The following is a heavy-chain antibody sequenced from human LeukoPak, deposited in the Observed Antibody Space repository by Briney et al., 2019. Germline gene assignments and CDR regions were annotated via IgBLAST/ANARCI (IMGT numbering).Heavy chain of an antibody. D-gene: IGHD6-13*01. CDR1: GGSVSSGISY. V-gene: IGHV4-61*01. J-gene: IGHJ3*02. Sequence: SETLSLTCSVSGGSVSSGISYWSWIRQPPGKGLEWIGYIYHTGSNNYSPSLKSRVTMYVDTSKNQLSLKLSSVTAADTAMYYCARARYTNSWYAVDIWGQGTMVTVSS. CDR2: IYHTGSN. CDR3: ARARYTNSWYAVDI.